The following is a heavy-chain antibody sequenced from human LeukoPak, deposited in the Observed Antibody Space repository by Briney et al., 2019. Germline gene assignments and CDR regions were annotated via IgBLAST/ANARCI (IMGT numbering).Heavy chain of an antibody. CDR1: GYTXTDYY. D-gene: IGHD1-26*01. CDR3: ARGGSLDALAF. CDR2: INPISGGT. V-gene: IGHV1-2*02. Sequence: ASVKVSCKASGYTXTDYYIHGVRQAPGQGLEWMGWINPISGGTDYAQKFQGRVTMTRDTSISTAYMELSRLRSDDTAVYYCARGGSLDALAFWGQGTMVTVSS. J-gene: IGHJ3*01.